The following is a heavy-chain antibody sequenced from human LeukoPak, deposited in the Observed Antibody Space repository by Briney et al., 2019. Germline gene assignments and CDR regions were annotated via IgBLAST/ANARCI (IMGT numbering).Heavy chain of an antibody. CDR1: GFTFSAYA. Sequence: PGGSLRLSCEASGFTFSAYAMTWVRQAPGKGLVWVSRINSDGSSTNYADSVKGRFTISRDNAKNTLYLQMNSLRAEDTAVYYCARGPRFLAVWGQGTTVTVSS. CDR3: ARGPRFLAV. D-gene: IGHD3-3*01. J-gene: IGHJ6*02. CDR2: INSDGSST. V-gene: IGHV3-74*01.